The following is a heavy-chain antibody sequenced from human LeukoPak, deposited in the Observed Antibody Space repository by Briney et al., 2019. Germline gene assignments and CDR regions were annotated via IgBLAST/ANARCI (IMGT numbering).Heavy chain of an antibody. CDR2: INHSGST. CDR1: GGSFSGYY. D-gene: IGHD1-14*01. V-gene: IGHV4-34*01. Sequence: SETLSLTCAVYGGSFSGYYWSWIRQPPGKGLEWIGEINHSGSTNYNPSLKSRVTISLDTSKNQFSLKLSSVTAADTAVYYCARVRRSRLAELDYWGQGTLVTVSS. CDR3: ARVRRSRLAELDY. J-gene: IGHJ4*02.